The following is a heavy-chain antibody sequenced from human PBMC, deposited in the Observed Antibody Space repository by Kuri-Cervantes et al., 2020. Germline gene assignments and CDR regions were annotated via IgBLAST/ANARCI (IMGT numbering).Heavy chain of an antibody. CDR1: GGSISSGGYY. V-gene: IGHV4-61*08. J-gene: IGHJ4*02. D-gene: IGHD1-26*01. CDR2: IYYSGST. CDR3: AREGISGSYGYYDY. Sequence: GSLRLSCAVSGGSISSGGYYWSWIRQPPGKGLEWIGYIYYSGSTNYNPSLKSRVTISVDTSKNQFSLKLSSVTAADTAVYYCAREGISGSYGYYDYWGQGTLVTVSS.